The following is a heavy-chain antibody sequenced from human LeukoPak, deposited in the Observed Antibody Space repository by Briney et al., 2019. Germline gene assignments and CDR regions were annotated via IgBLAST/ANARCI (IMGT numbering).Heavy chain of an antibody. CDR1: GFTFSFYA. V-gene: IGHV3-64D*09. J-gene: IGHJ3*01. CDR3: VKGFPHYYDSSGFGAFDV. D-gene: IGHD3-22*01. CDR2: ISSNGGST. Sequence: GGSLRLSCSASGFTFSFYAMGWVRQAPGKGLEYVSAISSNGGSTYYADSVKGRFTISRDNSKNTLHLQMSSLRADDTAVYYCVKGFPHYYDSSGFGAFDVWGQGTIVTVSS.